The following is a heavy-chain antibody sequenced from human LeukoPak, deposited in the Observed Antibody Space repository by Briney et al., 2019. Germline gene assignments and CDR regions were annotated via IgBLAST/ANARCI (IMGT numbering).Heavy chain of an antibody. CDR3: ARAAGSLVFDY. CDR1: GGSISSSSYY. Sequence: SETLSLTCTVSGGSISSSSYYWGWIRQPPGKGLEWIGYIYYSGSTYYNPSLKSRVTISVDTSKNQFSLKLSSVTAADTAVYYCARAAGSLVFDYWGQGTLVTVSS. CDR2: IYYSGST. D-gene: IGHD1-26*01. J-gene: IGHJ4*02. V-gene: IGHV4-30-4*08.